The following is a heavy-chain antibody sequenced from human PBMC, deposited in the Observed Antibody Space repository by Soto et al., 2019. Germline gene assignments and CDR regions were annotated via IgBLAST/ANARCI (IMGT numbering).Heavy chain of an antibody. D-gene: IGHD6-13*01. CDR3: GRDAGRRFDY. Sequence: EVQLVESGGGLVQPGGSLRLSCVASGFTFSSYWMTWARQAPGKGLEWVASMNRDGSEKRYVDSVEGRFTISRDNAKNSLFLQMNSLSPDDTAVYYCGRDAGRRFDYWGQGSLVTVSS. V-gene: IGHV3-7*01. CDR1: GFTFSSYW. J-gene: IGHJ4*02. CDR2: MNRDGSEK.